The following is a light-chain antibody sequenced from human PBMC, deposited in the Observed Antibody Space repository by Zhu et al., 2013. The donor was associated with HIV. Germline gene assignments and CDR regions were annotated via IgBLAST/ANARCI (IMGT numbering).Light chain of an antibody. CDR1: QDISRW. J-gene: IGKJ4*01. V-gene: IGKV1-12*01. CDR3: QQGKIFPPGT. Sequence: DIQMTQSPSYVSASVGDRVTFTCRASQDISRWLAWYQQKPGKAPNLLIYDASTLQSGVPSRFSGSGSGTDFTLIISSLQPEDFATYYCQQGKIFPPGTFGGGTKVEIK. CDR2: DAS.